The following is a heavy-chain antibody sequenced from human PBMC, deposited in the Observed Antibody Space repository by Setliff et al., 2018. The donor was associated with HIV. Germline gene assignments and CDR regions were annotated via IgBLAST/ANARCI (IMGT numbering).Heavy chain of an antibody. J-gene: IGHJ4*02. CDR2: ITDGARDI. D-gene: IGHD5-12*01. CDR3: ARDRHNGDGAYDFDY. V-gene: IGHV3-48*04. Sequence: HPGGSLRLSCAASGSVFKTYNMNWVRQAPGKGLEWISFITDGARDILYADSLEGRFTVSRGDTKNSLYLQMNNLRVEDTAVYYCARDRHNGDGAYDFDYWGQGTLVTVSS. CDR1: GSVFKTYN.